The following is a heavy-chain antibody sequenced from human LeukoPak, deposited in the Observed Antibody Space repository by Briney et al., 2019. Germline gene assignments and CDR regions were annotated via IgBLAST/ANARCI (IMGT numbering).Heavy chain of an antibody. CDR2: ISSSSSAM. CDR1: GFTFSSYS. Sequence: GGSLRLSCAASGFTFSSYSMSWVRQAPGKGLEWVSYISSSSSAMYYADSMKGRFAISRDNAKNSLYLQMNNLRDEDTAVYYCARGSGNSFDYWGQGALVTVSS. V-gene: IGHV3-48*02. D-gene: IGHD3-10*01. J-gene: IGHJ4*02. CDR3: ARGSGNSFDY.